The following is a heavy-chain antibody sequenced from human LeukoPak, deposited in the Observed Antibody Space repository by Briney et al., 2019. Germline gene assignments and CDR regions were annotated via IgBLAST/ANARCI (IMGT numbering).Heavy chain of an antibody. CDR1: GGSISSSNW. CDR2: IYHSGST. Sequence: SGTLSLTCAVSGGSISSSNWWSWVRQPPGKGLEWIGEIYHSGSTNYNPSLKSRVTISVDTSKNQFSLKLSSVTAADTAVYYCARQETASAFDIWGQGTMVTVSS. D-gene: IGHD2-21*02. V-gene: IGHV4-4*02. CDR3: ARQETASAFDI. J-gene: IGHJ3*02.